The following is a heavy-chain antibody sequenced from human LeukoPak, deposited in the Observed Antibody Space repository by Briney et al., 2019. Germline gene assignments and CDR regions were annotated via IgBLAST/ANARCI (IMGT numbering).Heavy chain of an antibody. Sequence: PGGSLRLSCAASGFIFRNYWMSWVRQAPGTGLEWVANINQDGSDRNYVTSVRGRFTISRDNAESSLYLQMNSLRAEDTALYYCVRNLAVAGTCFDSWGQGTLVTVSS. J-gene: IGHJ4*02. CDR2: INQDGSDR. V-gene: IGHV3-7*05. D-gene: IGHD6-19*01. CDR3: VRNLAVAGTCFDS. CDR1: GFIFRNYW.